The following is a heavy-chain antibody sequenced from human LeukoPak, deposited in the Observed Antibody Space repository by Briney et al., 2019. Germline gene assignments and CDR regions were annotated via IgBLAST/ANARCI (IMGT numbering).Heavy chain of an antibody. D-gene: IGHD4-17*01. V-gene: IGHV3-7*01. Sequence: GGSLRLSCAASGFTFSSYWMSWVRQAPGKGLEWVANIKQDGGQIYYLESVKGRFTVSRDNAKNSLYLQMNSLRAEDTAVYYCARLGARQMLEYWGQGTLVTVSS. CDR3: ARLGARQMLEY. J-gene: IGHJ4*02. CDR1: GFTFSSYW. CDR2: IKQDGGQI.